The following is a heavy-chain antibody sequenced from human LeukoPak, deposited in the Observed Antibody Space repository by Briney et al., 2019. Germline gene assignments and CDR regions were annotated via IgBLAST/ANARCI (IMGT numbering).Heavy chain of an antibody. D-gene: IGHD3-10*01. V-gene: IGHV4-59*08. CDR1: GASISSYY. J-gene: IGHJ4*02. Sequence: NSSETLSLTCTVSGASISSYYWRWLRQPPGKGLEWIGYISYSGSTNYHPSLKSRATISADTSKNQVSLTLSSVTAADTAVYYCARHPELYFFDYWGQGTLVTVSS. CDR3: ARHPELYFFDY. CDR2: ISYSGST.